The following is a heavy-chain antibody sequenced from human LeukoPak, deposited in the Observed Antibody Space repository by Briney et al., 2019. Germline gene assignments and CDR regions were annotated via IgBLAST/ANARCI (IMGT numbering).Heavy chain of an antibody. Sequence: ASVKVSCKASGYTFTSYYMHWVRQAPGQGLEWMGIINPSGGSTGYAQKFQGRVTMTRDTSTSTVYMELSSLRFEDTAVYYCARGLVIAAAGGNWFDPWGQGTLVTVSS. CDR1: GYTFTSYY. CDR3: ARGLVIAAAGGNWFDP. V-gene: IGHV1-46*01. CDR2: INPSGGST. D-gene: IGHD6-13*01. J-gene: IGHJ5*02.